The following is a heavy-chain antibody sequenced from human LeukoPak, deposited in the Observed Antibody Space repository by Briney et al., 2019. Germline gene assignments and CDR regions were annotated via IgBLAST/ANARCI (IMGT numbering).Heavy chain of an antibody. J-gene: IGHJ3*02. CDR3: ANDPQYDDFDI. CDR2: IDYSGHRT. Sequence: PGGSPRLSCAASRFSINNFGMAWVRQAPGKGLEWVSTIDYSGHRTHYADSVKGRFTISRDNSKNTVYLQMNILRAEDTAIYYCANDPQYDDFDIWGQGTMVTFSS. CDR1: RFSINNFG. V-gene: IGHV3-23*05.